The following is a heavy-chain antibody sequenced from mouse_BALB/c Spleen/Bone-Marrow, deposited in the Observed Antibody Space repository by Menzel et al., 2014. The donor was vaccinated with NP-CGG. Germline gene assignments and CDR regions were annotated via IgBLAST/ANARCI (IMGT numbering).Heavy chain of an antibody. Sequence: VQLKESGGGLVQPGGSLKLSCAASGFDFSRYWMSWVRQAPGKGLEWIGEINPDSSTINYTPSLKDKFIISRDDAKNTLYLQMSKVRSEDTALYYCARLGYYGYFDYWGQGTTLTVSS. CDR1: GFDFSRYW. D-gene: IGHD2-3*01. V-gene: IGHV4-1*02. CDR2: INPDSSTI. J-gene: IGHJ2*01. CDR3: ARLGYYGYFDY.